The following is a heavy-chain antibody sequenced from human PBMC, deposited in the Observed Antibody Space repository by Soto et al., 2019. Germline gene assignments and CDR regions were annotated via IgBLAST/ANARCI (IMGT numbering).Heavy chain of an antibody. Sequence: QVQLMQSGAEVKKPGASVKVSCKASGYTFTGYYMHWVRQAPGQGLEWMGWINPNSGGTNYAQKFQGWVTMTRDTSISTAYMELSRLRSDDTAVYYCARRRSSGWYYFDNWGQGTLVTVSS. J-gene: IGHJ4*02. CDR2: INPNSGGT. CDR1: GYTFTGYY. CDR3: ARRRSSGWYYFDN. D-gene: IGHD6-19*01. V-gene: IGHV1-2*04.